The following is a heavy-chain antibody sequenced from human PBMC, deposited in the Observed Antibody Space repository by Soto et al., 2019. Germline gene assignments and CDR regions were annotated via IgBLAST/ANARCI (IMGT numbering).Heavy chain of an antibody. V-gene: IGHV4-31*03. CDR3: ARDPPSSSSDAFDI. J-gene: IGHJ3*02. Sequence: QVQLQESGPGLVKPSQTLSLTCTVSGGSISSGGYYWSWIRQHPGKGLEWIGYIYYSGSTYYNPSLKSRVTISVDTSKNQFSLKLISVTAADTAVYYCARDPPSSSSDAFDIWGQGTMVTVSS. CDR1: GGSISSGGYY. CDR2: IYYSGST. D-gene: IGHD6-6*01.